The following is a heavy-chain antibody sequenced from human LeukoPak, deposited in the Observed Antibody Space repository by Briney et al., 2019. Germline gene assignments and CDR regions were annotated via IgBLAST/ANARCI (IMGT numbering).Heavy chain of an antibody. J-gene: IGHJ4*02. CDR3: ARGDYYHFGY. CDR2: IKSDGSRI. V-gene: IGHV3-74*01. CDR1: GFTFSDYW. D-gene: IGHD1-26*01. Sequence: GGSLRLSCAASGFTFSDYWMDWVRHAPGKGLVWVSRIKSDGSRITYADSVRGRFTISRDNAKNTLYLQMNSLRAEDTAVYYCARGDYYHFGYWGQGTLVTVSS.